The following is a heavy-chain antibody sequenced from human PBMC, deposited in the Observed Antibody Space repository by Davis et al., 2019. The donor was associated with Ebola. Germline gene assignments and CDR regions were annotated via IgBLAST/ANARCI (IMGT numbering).Heavy chain of an antibody. J-gene: IGHJ6*02. CDR1: GGSISSYY. CDR2: IYYSGST. V-gene: IGHV4-59*12. Sequence: PGGSLRLSCTVSGGSISSYYWSWIRQPPGKGLEWIGYIYYSGSTNYNPSLKSRVTISVDTSKNQFSLKLSSVTAADTAVYYCARGYYGSGSYYVRNYYYYYGMDVWGQGTTVTVSS. D-gene: IGHD3-10*01. CDR3: ARGYYGSGSYYVRNYYYYYGMDV.